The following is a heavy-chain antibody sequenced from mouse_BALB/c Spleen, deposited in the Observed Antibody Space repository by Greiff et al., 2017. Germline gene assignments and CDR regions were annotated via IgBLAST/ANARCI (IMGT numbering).Heavy chain of an antibody. V-gene: IGHV14-3*02. CDR2: IDPANGNT. J-gene: IGHJ4*01. D-gene: IGHD2-4*01. CDR3: APTKITVYCAMDY. CDR1: GFNIKDTY. Sequence: VQLKESGAELVKPGASVKLSCTASGFNIKDTYMHWVKQRPEQGLEWIGRIDPANGNTNYDPKFQGKATITADTSSNTAYLQLSSLTSEDTAVYYCAPTKITVYCAMDYWGQGTSVTVSS.